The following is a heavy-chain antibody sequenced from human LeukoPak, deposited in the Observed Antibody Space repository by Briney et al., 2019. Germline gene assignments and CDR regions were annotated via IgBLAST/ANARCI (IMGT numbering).Heavy chain of an antibody. CDR2: ISATAA. CDR3: AKGQGSGSYAFDY. Sequence: PGGSLRLACAAAGFTLSSYAISSVRQAPGRGLEYASVISATAAYYADSVKARFTISRDTSRNTLYLQMNSLRADDTAAYYCAKGQGSGSYAFDYWGPGTLVTVSS. D-gene: IGHD3-16*01. J-gene: IGHJ4*02. V-gene: IGHV3-23*01. CDR1: GFTLSSYA.